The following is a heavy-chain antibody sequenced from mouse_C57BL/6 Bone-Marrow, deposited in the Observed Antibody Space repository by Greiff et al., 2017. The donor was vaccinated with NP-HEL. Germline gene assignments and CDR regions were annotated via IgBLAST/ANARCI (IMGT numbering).Heavy chain of an antibody. J-gene: IGHJ3*01. D-gene: IGHD2-3*01. V-gene: IGHV5-12*01. Sequence: DVMLVESGGGLVQPGGSLKLSCAASGFTFSDYYMYWVRQTPEKRLEWVAYISNGGGSTYYPDTVKGRFTISRDNAKNTLYLQMSRLKSEDTAMYYCARHRWSGIAYWGQGTLVTVSA. CDR3: ARHRWSGIAY. CDR1: GFTFSDYY. CDR2: ISNGGGST.